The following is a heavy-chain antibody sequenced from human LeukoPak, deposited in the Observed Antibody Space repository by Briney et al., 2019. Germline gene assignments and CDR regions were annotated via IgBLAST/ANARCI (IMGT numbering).Heavy chain of an antibody. V-gene: IGHV3-23*01. CDR2: VGGGGES. J-gene: IGHJ3*02. D-gene: IGHD3-3*01. CDR1: GFTFSNFA. Sequence: GGSLRLSCAASGFTFSNFAMNWVRQAPGKGLEWDSHVGGGGESFYTDSVKGRFTISRDNSRNTMSLQLNSLRPEDTAVYYCAKDSWAANGIFDPFDIWGQGTMVTVSS. CDR3: AKDSWAANGIFDPFDI.